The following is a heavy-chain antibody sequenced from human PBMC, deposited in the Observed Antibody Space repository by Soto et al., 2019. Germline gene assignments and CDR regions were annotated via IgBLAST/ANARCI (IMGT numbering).Heavy chain of an antibody. J-gene: IGHJ5*02. CDR1: GGSFTTPGYY. Sequence: SETLSLTCTVSGGSFTTPGYYWSWIRQHPGKGLEWIGYIYYSGSTSYKPSLKSRITMSVDTSKNQFYLSLNSVTAADTAVYYCARGSGGGSSDWFDPWGQGTLVTVSS. D-gene: IGHD3-16*01. CDR2: IYYSGST. CDR3: ARGSGGGSSDWFDP. V-gene: IGHV4-31*03.